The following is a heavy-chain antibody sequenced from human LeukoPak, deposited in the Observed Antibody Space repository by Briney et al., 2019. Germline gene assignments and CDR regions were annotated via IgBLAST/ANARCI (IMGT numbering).Heavy chain of an antibody. Sequence: GGSLRLSCAASGFTFSSYVMHWVRQAPGKGLEWVAVTWYDGTNKYFADSVRGRFSISRDNSKNTLYLQMNSLRAEDTAVYFCAKRIAAAGTRLYHGMDVWGQGTTVTVSS. V-gene: IGHV3-33*06. CDR3: AKRIAAAGTRLYHGMDV. J-gene: IGHJ6*02. CDR2: TWYDGTNK. D-gene: IGHD6-13*01. CDR1: GFTFSSYV.